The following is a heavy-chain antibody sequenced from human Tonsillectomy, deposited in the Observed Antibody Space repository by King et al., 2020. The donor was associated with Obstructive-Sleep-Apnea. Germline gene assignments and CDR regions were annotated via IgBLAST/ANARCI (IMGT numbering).Heavy chain of an antibody. CDR3: ATVAVSTATYYFDY. Sequence: QLVQSGAEVKKPGASVKVSCKASGYTFTGYYIHWVRQAPGQGLEWMGWINPNSGGTNYAQKFQGRVTMTRDTSISTAYMELSRLISDATAVYYCATVAVSTATYYFDYWGQGTLVTVSS. D-gene: IGHD4-17*01. CDR2: INPNSGGT. V-gene: IGHV1-2*02. J-gene: IGHJ4*02. CDR1: GYTFTGYY.